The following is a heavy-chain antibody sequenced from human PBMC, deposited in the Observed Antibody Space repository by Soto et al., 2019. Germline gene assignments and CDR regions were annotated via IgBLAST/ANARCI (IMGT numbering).Heavy chain of an antibody. CDR3: ARDRSATGTNDY. J-gene: IGHJ4*02. V-gene: IGHV4-59*01. CDR1: GGSISSYY. Sequence: SETLSLTCTVSGGSISSYYWIWIRQPPGKGLEWIGYIYYSGSTNYNPSLKSRVTISVDTSKNQFSLKLSSVTAADTAVYYCARDRSATGTNDYWGQGTLVTVSS. D-gene: IGHD4-17*01. CDR2: IYYSGST.